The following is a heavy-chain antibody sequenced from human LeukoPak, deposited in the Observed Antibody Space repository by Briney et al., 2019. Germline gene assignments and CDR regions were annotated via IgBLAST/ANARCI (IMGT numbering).Heavy chain of an antibody. D-gene: IGHD2-21*01. CDR3: ARASPGLFDC. V-gene: IGHV4-59*01. CDR2: IYYSGST. CDR1: GGSISSYY. Sequence: KSSETLSLTCTVSGGSISSYYWNWIRQPPGKGLEWIGFIYYSGSTNYNPSLKSRVTISVDTSKNQFSLKLSSVTAADTAVYYCARASPGLFDCWGQGTLVTVSS. J-gene: IGHJ4*02.